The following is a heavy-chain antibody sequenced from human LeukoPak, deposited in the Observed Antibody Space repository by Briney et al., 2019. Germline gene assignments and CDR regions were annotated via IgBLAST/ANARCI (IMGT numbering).Heavy chain of an antibody. J-gene: IGHJ4*02. Sequence: GGSLRLSCAASGFAFSSYEMNWVRQAPGKGLEWVSYISSSGSTIYYADSVKGRFTISRDNAKNSLYLQMNSLRAEDTAVYYCARVAWLRLYYFDYWGQGTLVTVSS. CDR2: ISSSGSTI. V-gene: IGHV3-48*03. D-gene: IGHD5-12*01. CDR1: GFAFSSYE. CDR3: ARVAWLRLYYFDY.